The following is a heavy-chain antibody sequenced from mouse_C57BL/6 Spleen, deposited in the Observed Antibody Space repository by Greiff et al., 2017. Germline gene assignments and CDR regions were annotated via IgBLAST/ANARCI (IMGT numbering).Heavy chain of an antibody. CDR3: ARSTTVVAPPWYFDG. Sequence: QVQLQQSGAELARPGASVKLSCKASGYTFTSYGISWVKQRTGQGLEWIGEIYPRSGNTYYNEKFKGKATLTADKSSSTAYMELRSLTSEDSAVYFCARSTTVVAPPWYFDGWGTGTTGTVSS. J-gene: IGHJ1*03. D-gene: IGHD1-1*01. V-gene: IGHV1-81*01. CDR1: GYTFTSYG. CDR2: IYPRSGNT.